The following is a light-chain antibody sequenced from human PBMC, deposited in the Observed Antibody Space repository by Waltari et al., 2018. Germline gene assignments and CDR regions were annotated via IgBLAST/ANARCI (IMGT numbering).Light chain of an antibody. CDR1: QSVTNNY. CDR2: RAS. CDR3: QQYGKSPATWA. J-gene: IGKJ1*01. Sequence: EMVLTQSPGTLSLSPGERGTLSCRASQSVTNNYLAWYQHKPGRAPRLLICRASISATGIPDRFSGSGAGTYFSLTISRLEPEDFAVYYCQQYGKSPATWAFGQGTKVEIK. V-gene: IGKV3-20*01.